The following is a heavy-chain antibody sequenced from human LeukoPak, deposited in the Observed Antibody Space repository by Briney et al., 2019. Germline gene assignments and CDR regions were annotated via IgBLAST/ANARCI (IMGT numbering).Heavy chain of an antibody. D-gene: IGHD1-7*01. V-gene: IGHV1-18*04. CDR3: ASLCITGTTNAFDI. CDR2: ISAYNGNT. J-gene: IGHJ3*02. Sequence: ASVKVSCKASGYTFTRYYIHWVRQAPGQGLEWMGWISAYNGNTNYAQKLQGRVTMTTDTSTSTAYMELRSLRSDDTAVYYCASLCITGTTNAFDIWGQGTMVTVSS. CDR1: GYTFTRYY.